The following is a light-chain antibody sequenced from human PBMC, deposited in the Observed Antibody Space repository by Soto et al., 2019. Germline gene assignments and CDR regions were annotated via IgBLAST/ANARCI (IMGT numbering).Light chain of an antibody. CDR1: SSNIGSNY. J-gene: IGLJ2*01. V-gene: IGLV1-47*01. Sequence: QPVLTQPPSASGTPGQRVTIPCSGSSSNIGSNYVYWYQQLPGTAPKLLIYRNDQRPSGVPDRFSGSKSGTSASLAISGLRTEDEADYYCAVWDDSLSGRLFGGGTKLTVL. CDR3: AVWDDSLSGRL. CDR2: RND.